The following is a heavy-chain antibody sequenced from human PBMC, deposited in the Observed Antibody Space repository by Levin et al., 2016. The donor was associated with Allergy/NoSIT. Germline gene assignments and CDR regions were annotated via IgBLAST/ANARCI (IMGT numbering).Heavy chain of an antibody. Sequence: GESLKISCAASGFTFSSYGMHWVRQAPGKGLEWVAVISYDGSNKYYADSVKGRFTISRDNSKNTLYLQMNSLETEDTAVYYCTTGGSIFGVVIAYYYYYMDVWGKGTTVTVSS. CDR2: ISYDGSNK. J-gene: IGHJ6*03. CDR1: GFTFSSYG. V-gene: IGHV3-30*03. D-gene: IGHD3-3*01. CDR3: TTGGSIFGVVIAYYYYYMDV.